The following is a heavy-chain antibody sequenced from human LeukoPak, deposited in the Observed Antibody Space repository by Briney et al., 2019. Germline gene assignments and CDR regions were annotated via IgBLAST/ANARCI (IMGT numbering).Heavy chain of an antibody. CDR1: GRSFSVYY. J-gene: IGHJ4*02. D-gene: IGHD4-17*01. V-gene: IGHV4-34*01. Sequence: PSETLSLTCAVYGRSFSVYYWSWIRHPPGKGLEWIGEINHSGSTNYNPSLKSRVTMSVDTSKNQFSLKLSSVTAADTAVYYCARGRGDYGVDYFDYWGQGTLVTVSS. CDR2: INHSGST. CDR3: ARGRGDYGVDYFDY.